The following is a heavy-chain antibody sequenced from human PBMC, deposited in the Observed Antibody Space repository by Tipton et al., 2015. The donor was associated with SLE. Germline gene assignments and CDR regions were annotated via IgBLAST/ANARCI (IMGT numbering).Heavy chain of an antibody. CDR1: GFTFSRFW. J-gene: IGHJ3*02. D-gene: IGHD1-26*01. V-gene: IGHV3-74*01. Sequence: SGFTFSRFWMHWVRQAPGKGLVWVSRINSDGTTTYYADSVKGRFTISRDNAKNTVYLQMNSLRAEDTAVYFCVRQVGNAFDMWGQGTMVTVSS. CDR2: INSDGTTT. CDR3: VRQVGNAFDM.